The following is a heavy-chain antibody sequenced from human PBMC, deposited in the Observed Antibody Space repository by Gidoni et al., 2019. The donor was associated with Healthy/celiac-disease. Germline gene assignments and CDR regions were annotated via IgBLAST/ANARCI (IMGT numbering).Heavy chain of an antibody. CDR2: ISAYNGNT. Sequence: QVQLVQSGAEVKKPGASVKVSCKASGYTCTSYGISWVRQAPGQGLEWMGWISAYNGNTNYAQKLQGRVTMTTDTSTSTAYMELRSLRSDDTAVYYCARVGIGYCTNGVCSAFDYWGQGTLVTVSS. CDR3: ARVGIGYCTNGVCSAFDY. V-gene: IGHV1-18*01. J-gene: IGHJ4*02. CDR1: GYTCTSYG. D-gene: IGHD2-8*01.